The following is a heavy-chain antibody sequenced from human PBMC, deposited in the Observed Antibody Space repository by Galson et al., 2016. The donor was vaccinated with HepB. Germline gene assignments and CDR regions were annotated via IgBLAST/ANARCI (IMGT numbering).Heavy chain of an antibody. D-gene: IGHD4/OR15-4a*01. CDR2: TSDKARSYTT. Sequence: SLRLSCAASGFTFADYYMDWVRQAPGKGLEWIGRTSDKARSYTTEYAASVKGRFTISRDNSKKSMYLQMNSLKTEDTAVYYCAKSGVNTLGAFDVWGQGTMLTVSS. J-gene: IGHJ3*01. CDR1: GFTFADYY. CDR3: AKSGVNTLGAFDV. V-gene: IGHV3-72*01.